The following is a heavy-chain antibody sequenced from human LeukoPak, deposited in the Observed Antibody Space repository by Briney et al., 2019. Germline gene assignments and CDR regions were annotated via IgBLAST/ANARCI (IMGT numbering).Heavy chain of an antibody. CDR1: GYTFTSYD. Sequence: ASVKVSCKASGYTFTSYDINWVRQATGQGLEWMGWMNPNSGNTGYAQKFQGRVTITRNTSISTAYMELSSLRSEDTAVYYCARASQGPYSSSWYVDYYYYMDVWGKGTTVTISS. J-gene: IGHJ6*03. D-gene: IGHD6-13*01. CDR2: MNPNSGNT. V-gene: IGHV1-8*03. CDR3: ARASQGPYSSSWYVDYYYYMDV.